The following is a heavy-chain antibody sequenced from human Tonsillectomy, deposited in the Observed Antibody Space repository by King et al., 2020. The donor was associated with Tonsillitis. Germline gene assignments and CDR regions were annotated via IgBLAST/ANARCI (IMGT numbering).Heavy chain of an antibody. Sequence: QLQESGPGLVKPSETLSLTCTVSGGSISSSSYYWGWIRQPPGKGLEWIGSIYYSGSTYYNPSLKSRVTISVDTSKNQFSLKLSSVTAADTAVYYCAGTAVAGIEPFDYWGQGTLVTVSS. CDR3: AGTAVAGIEPFDY. CDR1: GGSISSSSYY. CDR2: IYYSGST. J-gene: IGHJ4*02. V-gene: IGHV4-39*01. D-gene: IGHD6-19*01.